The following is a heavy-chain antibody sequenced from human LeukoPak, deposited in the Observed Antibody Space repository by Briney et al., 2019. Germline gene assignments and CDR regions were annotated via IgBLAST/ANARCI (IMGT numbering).Heavy chain of an antibody. D-gene: IGHD3-9*01. V-gene: IGHV1-69*01. CDR3: ARSPEYDILTGSSSHGDWFDP. Sequence: GSSVKVSCKASGGTFSSYAISWVRQAPGQGLEWMGGIIPIFGTANCAQKFQGRVTITADESTSTAYMELSSLRSEDTAVYYCARSPEYDILTGSSSHGDWFDPWGQGTLVTVSS. J-gene: IGHJ5*02. CDR1: GGTFSSYA. CDR2: IIPIFGTA.